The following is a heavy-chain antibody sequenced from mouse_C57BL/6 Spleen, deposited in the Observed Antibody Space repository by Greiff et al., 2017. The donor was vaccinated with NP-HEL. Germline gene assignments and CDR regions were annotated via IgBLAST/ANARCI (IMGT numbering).Heavy chain of an antibody. CDR1: GFTFSDYG. Sequence: EVMLVESGGGLVKPGGSLKLSCAASGFTFSDYGMHWVRQAPEKGLEWVAYISSGSSTIYYADTVKGRFTISRDNAKNTLFLQMTSLRSEDTAMYYCARRNLKAWFAYWGQGTLVTVSA. CDR3: ARRNLKAWFAY. CDR2: ISSGSSTI. J-gene: IGHJ3*01. V-gene: IGHV5-17*01.